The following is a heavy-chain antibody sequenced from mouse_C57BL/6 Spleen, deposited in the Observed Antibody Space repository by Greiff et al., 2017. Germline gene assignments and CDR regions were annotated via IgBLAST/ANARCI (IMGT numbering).Heavy chain of an antibody. CDR1: GYTFTDYY. V-gene: IGHV1-26*01. D-gene: IGHD2-4*01. J-gene: IGHJ1*03. CDR2: INPNNGGT. Sequence: VQLQQSGPELVKPGASVKISCKASGYTFTDYYMNWVKQSHGKSLEWIGDINPNNGGTSYNQKFKGKATLTVDKSSSTAYMELRSLTSEDSAVYYCARRVLYYDYDGYFDVWGTGTTVTVSS. CDR3: ARRVLYYDYDGYFDV.